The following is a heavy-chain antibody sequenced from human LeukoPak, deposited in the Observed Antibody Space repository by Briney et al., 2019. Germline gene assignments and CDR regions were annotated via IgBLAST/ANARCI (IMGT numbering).Heavy chain of an antibody. J-gene: IGHJ4*02. CDR1: GYTFTSYY. Sequence: SVNVSCKASGYTFTSYYMHWLRQAPGQGLEWMGIINPSGGSTSYAQKFQGRVTMTRDTSTSTVYMELSSLRSEDTAVYYCARGSPSGYVGYWGQGTLVTVSS. CDR3: ARGSPSGYVGY. V-gene: IGHV1-46*01. CDR2: INPSGGST. D-gene: IGHD5-12*01.